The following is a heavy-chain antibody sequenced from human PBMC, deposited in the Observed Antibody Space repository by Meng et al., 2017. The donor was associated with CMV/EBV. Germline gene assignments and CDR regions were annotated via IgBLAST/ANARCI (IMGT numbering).Heavy chain of an antibody. Sequence: ESLKISCTVSGGSISSYYWSWIRQPPGKGLEWIGYIYYSGSTNYNPSLKSRVTISVDTSKNQFSLKLSSVTAADTAVYYCARDGGIAARYYFDYWGQGTLVTVSS. CDR3: ARDGGIAARYYFDY. CDR1: GGSISSYY. CDR2: IYYSGST. J-gene: IGHJ4*02. D-gene: IGHD6-6*01. V-gene: IGHV4-59*01.